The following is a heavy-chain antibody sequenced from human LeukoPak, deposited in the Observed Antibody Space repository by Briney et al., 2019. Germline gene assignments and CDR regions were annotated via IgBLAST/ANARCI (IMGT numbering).Heavy chain of an antibody. D-gene: IGHD2-15*01. CDR2: IYYSGST. J-gene: IGHJ4*02. CDR1: GGSISSGDYY. CDR3: ARVDCSGGSCYPYY. Sequence: SQTLSLTCTVSGGSISSGDYYWSWIRQPPGKGLEWIGYIYYSGSTYYNPSLKSRVTISVDTSKNQFSLKLSPVTAADTAVYYCARVDCSGGSCYPYYWGQGTLVTVSS. V-gene: IGHV4-30-4*01.